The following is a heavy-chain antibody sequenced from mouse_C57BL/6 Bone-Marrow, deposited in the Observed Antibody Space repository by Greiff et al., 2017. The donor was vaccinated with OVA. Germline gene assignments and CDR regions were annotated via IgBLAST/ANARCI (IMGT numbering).Heavy chain of an antibody. CDR2: VWGEGGT. Sequence: VQLVESGPGLVAPSQRLSITCTVSGFSLTSYGVSWVRQPPGKGLGWLGVVWGEGGTNYHSALISRLSISKDNSKSQVNLKLNSLQTDDRATYYCAKLRGYFDDWGKGTTLTVSS. CDR1: GFSLTSYG. V-gene: IGHV2-3*01. J-gene: IGHJ2*01. CDR3: AKLRGYFDD.